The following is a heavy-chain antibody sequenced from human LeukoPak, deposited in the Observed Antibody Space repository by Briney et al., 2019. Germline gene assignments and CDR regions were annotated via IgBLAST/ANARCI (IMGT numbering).Heavy chain of an antibody. CDR2: IYYSGST. CDR1: GGSISSYY. Sequence: SETLSLTFTVSGGSISSYYWSWIRQPPGKGLEWIGYIYYSGSTNYNPSLKSRVTISVDTSKNQFSLKLSSVTAADTAAYYCATLTMSGLGIIPPASWGQGTLVTVSS. V-gene: IGHV4-59*08. CDR3: ATLTMSGLGIIPPAS. D-gene: IGHD3/OR15-3a*01. J-gene: IGHJ5*02.